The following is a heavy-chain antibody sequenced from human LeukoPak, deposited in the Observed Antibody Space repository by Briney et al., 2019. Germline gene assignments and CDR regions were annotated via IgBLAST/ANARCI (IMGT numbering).Heavy chain of an antibody. J-gene: IGHJ5*02. CDR1: GYSFTSYW. Sequence: GEFLQISCQGSGYSFTSYWIGWVRQMPGKGLEWMGIIYPGDSDTRYSPSFQGQVTISADKSISTAYLQWSSLKASDTAMYYCARGRRDNWFDPWGQGTLVTVSS. CDR3: ARGRRDNWFDP. CDR2: IYPGDSDT. V-gene: IGHV5-51*01.